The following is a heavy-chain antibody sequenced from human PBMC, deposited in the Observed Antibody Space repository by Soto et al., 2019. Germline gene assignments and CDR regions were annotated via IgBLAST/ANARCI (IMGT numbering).Heavy chain of an antibody. Sequence: LSLTCTVSGGSIGSSNYYWAWVRQPPGKGLEWIANIYYSGDTYFHPSLRSRLTVPVDTSKNQVSLKLSSLTAADTAMYYCASLQVPGNFDYWGQGTLVTVSS. J-gene: IGHJ4*02. D-gene: IGHD6-13*01. CDR1: GGSIGSSNYY. CDR2: IYYSGDT. CDR3: ASLQVPGNFDY. V-gene: IGHV4-39*01.